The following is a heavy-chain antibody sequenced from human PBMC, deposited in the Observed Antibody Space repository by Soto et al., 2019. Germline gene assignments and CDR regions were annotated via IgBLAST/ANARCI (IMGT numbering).Heavy chain of an antibody. D-gene: IGHD4-17*01. J-gene: IGHJ4*02. V-gene: IGHV1-18*04. CDR3: ARWAGQVRDYGGPFDY. CDR1: GERFTTYG. CDR2: ISTYNTNT. Sequence: QVQLVQSGAEVKNPGASVTVSCKASGERFTTYGISWVRQVPGQGLEWMGWISTYNTNTNYAPKFQGRLLLTTDTSTTTAHMELRSLRPDDTAVYYCARWAGQVRDYGGPFDYWGQGTLVTVSS.